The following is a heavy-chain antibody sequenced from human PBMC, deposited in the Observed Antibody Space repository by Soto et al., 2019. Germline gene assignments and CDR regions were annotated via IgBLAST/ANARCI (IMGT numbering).Heavy chain of an antibody. V-gene: IGHV1-69*01. CDR2: IIPIFGTA. D-gene: IGHD3-10*01. J-gene: IGHJ6*02. CDR1: GGTFSSYA. Sequence: QVQLVQSGAEVKKPGSSVKVSCKASGGTFSSYAISWVRQAPGQGLEWMGGIIPIFGTANYAQKFQGRVMITADESTSTAYMELSSLRAEDTAVYYCARVSDYYGSGSYYTGYYYYGMDVWGQGTTVTVSS. CDR3: ARVSDYYGSGSYYTGYYYYGMDV.